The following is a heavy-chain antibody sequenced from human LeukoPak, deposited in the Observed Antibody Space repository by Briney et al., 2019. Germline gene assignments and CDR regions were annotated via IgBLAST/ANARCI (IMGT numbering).Heavy chain of an antibody. J-gene: IGHJ4*02. V-gene: IGHV4-4*07. CDR2: IYTTGMT. CDR3: ARAGYTISAYRFDY. CDR1: GGSINSYW. Sequence: PSETLSLTCSVSGGSINSYWWSWIRQPAGKGLEFIGRIYTTGMTNYNPSLKSRVSMSVDTSKNKFSLELRSVTAADTAVYFCARAGYTISAYRFDYWGQGALVTVSS. D-gene: IGHD3-16*02.